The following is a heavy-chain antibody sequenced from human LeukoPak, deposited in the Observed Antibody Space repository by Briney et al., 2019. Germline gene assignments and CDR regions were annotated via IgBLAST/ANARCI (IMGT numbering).Heavy chain of an antibody. D-gene: IGHD3-10*01. Sequence: GGSLRLSCAASGLTFSSYALSWARQAPGKGLQWVSTLSDNTYYADSVRGRFSISGDSSEHTLYLQMNSLRAEDTAVYFCARSRGPGSHWFDPWGQGTLVTVSS. CDR1: GLTFSSYA. J-gene: IGHJ5*02. CDR3: ARSRGPGSHWFDP. V-gene: IGHV3-23*01. CDR2: LSDNT.